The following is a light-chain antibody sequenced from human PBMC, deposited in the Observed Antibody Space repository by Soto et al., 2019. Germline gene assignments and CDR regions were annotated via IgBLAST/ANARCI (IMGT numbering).Light chain of an antibody. CDR3: QQYNIWRSIS. V-gene: IGKV1-5*03. CDR1: QTISSW. Sequence: DIQMTQSPSTLSGSVGYRVTITCLASQTISSWLAWYQQKPGKAPKLLIYKASTLKSGVPSRFSGSGSGTEFTLTIRSLQPDDFAVYYCQQYNIWRSISFGQGTRLEIK. CDR2: KAS. J-gene: IGKJ5*01.